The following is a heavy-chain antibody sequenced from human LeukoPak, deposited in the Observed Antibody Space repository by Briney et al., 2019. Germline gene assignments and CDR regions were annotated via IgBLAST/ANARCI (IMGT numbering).Heavy chain of an antibody. V-gene: IGHV4-34*01. CDR3: GRRAYGSGRRY. J-gene: IGHJ4*02. Sequence: PSETLSLTCAVYGGSFSGYYWSWIRQPPGKGLEWIGEINHSGSTNYNPSLKSRVTISVDTSKNQFSLKLSSVTAADTAVYYWGRRAYGSGRRYWGQGTLVTVSS. CDR2: INHSGST. CDR1: GGSFSGYY. D-gene: IGHD3-10*01.